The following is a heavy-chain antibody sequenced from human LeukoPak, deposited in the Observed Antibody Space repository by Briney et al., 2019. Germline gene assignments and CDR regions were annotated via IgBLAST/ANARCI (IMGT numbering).Heavy chain of an antibody. CDR2: INPNSGGT. J-gene: IGHJ4*02. V-gene: IGHV1-2*02. D-gene: IGHD5-12*01. CDR1: GYTFTGYY. CDR3: ARDLGARVFSGYDYWANFFDY. Sequence: ASVKVSCKASGYTFTGYYMHWVRQAPGQGLEWMGWINPNSGGTNYAQKFQGRVTMTRDTSISTAYMELSRLRSDDTAVYYCARDLGARVFSGYDYWANFFDYWGQGTLVTVSS.